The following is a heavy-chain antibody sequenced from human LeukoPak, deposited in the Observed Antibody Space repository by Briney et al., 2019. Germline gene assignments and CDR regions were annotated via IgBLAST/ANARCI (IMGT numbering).Heavy chain of an antibody. V-gene: IGHV3-66*01. D-gene: IGHD3-3*02. Sequence: GGSLRLSCAVSGLTVGNNYMNWVRQAPGKGLEWVSAIYTGGTTYYANSVEGRFSISRDESKHTIYLQMNNLRDEDTAVYYCARVTFLGFGELAFDYWGQGTLVTVSS. J-gene: IGHJ4*02. CDR2: IYTGGTT. CDR3: ARVTFLGFGELAFDY. CDR1: GLTVGNNY.